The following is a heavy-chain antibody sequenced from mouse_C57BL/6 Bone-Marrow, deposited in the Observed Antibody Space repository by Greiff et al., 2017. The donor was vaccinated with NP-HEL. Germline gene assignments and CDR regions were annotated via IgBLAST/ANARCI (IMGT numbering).Heavy chain of an antibody. Sequence: VQLQQSGAELVRPGTSVKMSCKASGYTFTNYWIGWAKQRPGHGLEWIGDIYPGGGYTNYIEKFKGQATLTADKSSSTAYMQFSSLTSEDSAIYYGARDGVYLITAGGYWYFDVWGTGTTVTVSS. CDR1: GYTFTNYW. CDR2: IYPGGGYT. V-gene: IGHV1-63*01. J-gene: IGHJ1*03. CDR3: ARDGVYLITAGGYWYFDV. D-gene: IGHD1-1*01.